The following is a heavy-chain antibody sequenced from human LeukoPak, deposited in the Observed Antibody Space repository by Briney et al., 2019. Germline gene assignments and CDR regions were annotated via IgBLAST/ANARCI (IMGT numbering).Heavy chain of an antibody. V-gene: IGHV3-21*01. D-gene: IGHD2-8*01. CDR1: GSNFNYYN. CDR2: ISSSGAFI. Sequence: GGSLRLSCTDSGSNFNYYNMNWVRQAPGKGLEWVSLISSSGAFIYYADSVKGRFTTSRDNARNSLSLQMNSLRAEDTAIYFCARDVNILYLNSWGQGTLVTVSS. J-gene: IGHJ4*02. CDR3: ARDVNILYLNS.